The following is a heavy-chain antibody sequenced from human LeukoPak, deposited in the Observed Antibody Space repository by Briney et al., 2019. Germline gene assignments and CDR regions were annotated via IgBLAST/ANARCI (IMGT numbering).Heavy chain of an antibody. CDR2: INPNSGGT. J-gene: IGHJ4*02. CDR3: ARDIYGSGSCYDY. Sequence: AASVKVSCKASGYTFTSYGVSWVRQAPGQGLEWMGWINPNSGGTKYAQKFQGRVTMTRDTSISTAYMELSRLRSDDTAVYYCARDIYGSGSCYDYWGQGTLVTVSS. CDR1: GYTFTSYG. D-gene: IGHD3-10*01. V-gene: IGHV1-2*02.